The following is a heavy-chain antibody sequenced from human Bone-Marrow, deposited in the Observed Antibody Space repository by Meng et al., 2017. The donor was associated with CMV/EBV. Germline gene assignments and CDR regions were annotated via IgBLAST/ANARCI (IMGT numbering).Heavy chain of an antibody. J-gene: IGHJ4*02. CDR3: ARDSITMVRGVSAEDY. CDR2: INPNSGGT. CDR1: GYTFTGYY. D-gene: IGHD3-10*01. Sequence: ASVKVSCKASGYTFTGYYMHWVRQAPGQGLEWMGWINPNSGGTNFAQKFQGRVTMTRDTSISTAYMELSRLRSDDTAVYYFARDSITMVRGVSAEDYWGQGTLVTVSS. V-gene: IGHV1-2*02.